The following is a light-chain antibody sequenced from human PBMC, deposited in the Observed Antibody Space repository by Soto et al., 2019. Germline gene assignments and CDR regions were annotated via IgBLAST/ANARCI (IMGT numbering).Light chain of an antibody. CDR2: GAS. J-gene: IGKJ4*01. CDR1: QSVSSD. CDR3: QQYNNWPLT. V-gene: IGKV3-15*01. Sequence: EIVMTQSPATLSVSPGERATLSCRASQSVSSDLAWYHQKPGQAPRLLIYGASTRATGIPARFSGSGSGTELTLTISSLQSEDFAVYYCQQYNNWPLTFGEGTKVDIK.